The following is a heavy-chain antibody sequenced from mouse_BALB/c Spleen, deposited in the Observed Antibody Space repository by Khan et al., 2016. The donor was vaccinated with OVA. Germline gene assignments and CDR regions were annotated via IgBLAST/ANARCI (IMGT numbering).Heavy chain of an antibody. Sequence: QVRLQQSGPGLVAPSQSLSITCTVSGFSLTSYGVHWVRQPPGKGLEWLGVIWAGGSTNYNSALMSRLSISKDNSKSPVFLKMNSLQTDDTAMYXSARNSYRYDDVMDYWGQGTSVTVSS. D-gene: IGHD2-14*01. CDR2: IWAGGST. J-gene: IGHJ4*01. V-gene: IGHV2-9*02. CDR1: GFSLTSYG. CDR3: ARNSYRYDDVMDY.